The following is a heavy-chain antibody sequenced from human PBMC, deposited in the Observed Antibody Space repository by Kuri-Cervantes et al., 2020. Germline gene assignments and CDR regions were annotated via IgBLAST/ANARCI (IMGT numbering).Heavy chain of an antibody. V-gene: IGHV1-24*01. Sequence: ASVKVSCKVFGYTVTELSIHWVRQAPGRGREWMGGFDPVDGERMYAKSFQGRVIMTEDTSTDTAYMELSSLRSEDTAVYYCARGRSRWTTGSYFQHWGQGTLVTVSS. D-gene: IGHD5-24*01. CDR3: ARGRSRWTTGSYFQH. CDR2: FDPVDGER. J-gene: IGHJ1*01. CDR1: GYTVTELS.